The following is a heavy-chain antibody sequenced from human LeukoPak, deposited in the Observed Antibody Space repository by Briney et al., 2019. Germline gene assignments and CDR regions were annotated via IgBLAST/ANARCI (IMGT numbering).Heavy chain of an antibody. Sequence: GGSLRLSCAASGFTVITNYMSWVRQAPGKGLEWVSVIYSDGNTPYADSVKGRFTISRDNSKNTLYLQMSSLRAEDTAVYFCARDLQSYYYDGRGAYYYYGMDVWGQGTTVTVSS. J-gene: IGHJ6*02. D-gene: IGHD3-22*01. CDR2: IYSDGNT. CDR1: GFTVITNY. V-gene: IGHV3-66*01. CDR3: ARDLQSYYYDGRGAYYYYGMDV.